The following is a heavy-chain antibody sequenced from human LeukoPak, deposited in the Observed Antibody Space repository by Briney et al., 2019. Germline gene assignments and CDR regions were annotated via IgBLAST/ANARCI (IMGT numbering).Heavy chain of an antibody. CDR1: GYTLTELS. V-gene: IGHV1-24*01. Sequence: ASVQVSCKVSGYTLTELSMHWVRQAPGKGLEWMGGFDPEDGETIYAQKFQGRVTMTEDTSTDTAYTELSSLRSEDTAVYYCATGPIGAPYGMDVWGQGTTVTVSS. D-gene: IGHD3-16*01. CDR3: ATGPIGAPYGMDV. J-gene: IGHJ6*02. CDR2: FDPEDGET.